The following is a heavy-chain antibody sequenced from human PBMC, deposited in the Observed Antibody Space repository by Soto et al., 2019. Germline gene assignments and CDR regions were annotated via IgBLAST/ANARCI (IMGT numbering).Heavy chain of an antibody. J-gene: IGHJ6*02. V-gene: IGHV1-2*04. Sequence: ASVKVSCKASGYTFTGYYMHWVRQAPGQGLEWMGWINPNSGGTNYAQKFQGWVTMTRDTSISTAYMELSRLRSDDTAVYYCVREGVTAENYYYGMDVWGQGTTVTVSS. CDR2: INPNSGGT. CDR3: VREGVTAENYYYGMDV. D-gene: IGHD6-13*01. CDR1: GYTFTGYY.